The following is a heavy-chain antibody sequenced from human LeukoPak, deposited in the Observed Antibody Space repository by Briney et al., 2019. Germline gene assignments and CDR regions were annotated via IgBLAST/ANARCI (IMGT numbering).Heavy chain of an antibody. Sequence: GASVKVSCKASGYMFASYGISWVRQAPGQGLEWMGWTGAYNDNTNLAPKFQGRVTLTTDISTSTAYMELRRLRSDDTAVYYCARDLFQYTYGLPFDYWGQGTLVTVSS. CDR3: ARDLFQYTYGLPFDY. J-gene: IGHJ4*02. CDR1: GYMFASYG. CDR2: TGAYNDNT. V-gene: IGHV1-18*01. D-gene: IGHD5-18*01.